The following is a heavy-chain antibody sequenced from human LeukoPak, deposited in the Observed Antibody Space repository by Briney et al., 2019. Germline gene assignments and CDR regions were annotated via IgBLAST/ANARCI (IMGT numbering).Heavy chain of an antibody. J-gene: IGHJ6*03. CDR2: IIPIFGTA. Sequence: SVKVSSKASGGTFSSYAISWVRQAPGQGLEWMGGIIPIFGTANYAQKFQGRVTITADESTSTAYMELSSLRSEDTAVYYCAAQGGGAVGATLDYYYYMDVWGKGTTVTVSS. CDR3: AAQGGGAVGATLDYYYYMDV. D-gene: IGHD1-26*01. V-gene: IGHV1-69*13. CDR1: GGTFSSYA.